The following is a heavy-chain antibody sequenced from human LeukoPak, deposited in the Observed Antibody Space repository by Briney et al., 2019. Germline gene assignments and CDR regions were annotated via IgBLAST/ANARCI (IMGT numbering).Heavy chain of an antibody. D-gene: IGHD6-19*01. CDR3: AKDGDSSGWYYFDY. J-gene: IGHJ4*02. CDR1: GFTFSRYG. CDR2: ISYDGSNK. V-gene: IGHV3-30*18. Sequence: PGGSLRLSCEASGFTFSRYGMHWVRQAPGKGLEWVAVISYDGSNKYYADSVKGRFTISRDNSKNTLYLQMNSLRAEDTAVYYCAKDGDSSGWYYFDYWGQGTLVTVSS.